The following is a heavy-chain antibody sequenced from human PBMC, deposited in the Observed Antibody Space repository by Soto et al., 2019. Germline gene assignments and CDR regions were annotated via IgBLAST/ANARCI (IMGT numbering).Heavy chain of an antibody. CDR2: MNPNSGNT. D-gene: IGHD3-3*01. CDR1: GYTFTSYD. V-gene: IGHV1-8*01. J-gene: IGHJ6*03. Sequence: ASVKVSCKASGYTFTSYDINWVRQATGQGLEWMGWMNPNSGNTGYAQKFQGRVTMTRNTSISTAYTELSSLRSEDTAVYYCARRLDDFWSGYYSYYYYYTDVWGKGTTVTVSS. CDR3: ARRLDDFWSGYYSYYYYYTDV.